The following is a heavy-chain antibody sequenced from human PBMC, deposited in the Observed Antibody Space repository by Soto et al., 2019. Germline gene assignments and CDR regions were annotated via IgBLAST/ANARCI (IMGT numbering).Heavy chain of an antibody. V-gene: IGHV1-46*01. Sequence: GASVKVSCKASGYTFTSYYMHWVRQAPGQGLEWMGIINPSGGSTSYAQKFQGRVTMTRDTSTSTVYMELSSLRSEDTAVYYCARRNRYDFWSGSTQDVWGQGTTVTVSS. CDR1: GYTFTSYY. J-gene: IGHJ6*02. CDR3: ARRNRYDFWSGSTQDV. D-gene: IGHD3-3*01. CDR2: INPSGGST.